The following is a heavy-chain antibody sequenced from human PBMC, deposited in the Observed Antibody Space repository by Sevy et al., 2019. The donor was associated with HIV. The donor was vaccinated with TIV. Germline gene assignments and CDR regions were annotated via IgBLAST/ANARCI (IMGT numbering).Heavy chain of an antibody. D-gene: IGHD4-4*01. CDR3: ATKHSTGYYFDF. CDR1: GDSSRGYF. CDR2: INLGETT. V-gene: IGHV4-34*01. Sequence: SETLSLTCAVYGDSSRGYFWSWIRQSPGKGLEYIGEINLGETTNYNPTLRSRVTISVDTAKNHCSLNLRSVTAADTAVFYCATKHSTGYYFDFWGQGTPVTVSS. J-gene: IGHJ4*02.